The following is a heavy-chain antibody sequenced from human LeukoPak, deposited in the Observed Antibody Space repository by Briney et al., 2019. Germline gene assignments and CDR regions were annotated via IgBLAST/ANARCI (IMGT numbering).Heavy chain of an antibody. J-gene: IGHJ3*02. CDR1: GYTFTSYY. CDR2: INPSGGST. Sequence: ASVKVSCKASGYTFTSYYMHWVRQAPGQGLEWMGIINPSGGSTGYAQKFQGRVTMTRDTSTSTVYMELSSLRSEDTAVYYCAREACSGGSCYSVLDAFDIWGQGTMVTVSS. V-gene: IGHV1-46*01. CDR3: AREACSGGSCYSVLDAFDI. D-gene: IGHD2-15*01.